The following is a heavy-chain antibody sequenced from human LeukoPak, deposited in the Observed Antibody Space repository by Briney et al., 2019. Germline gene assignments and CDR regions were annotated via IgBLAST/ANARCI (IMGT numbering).Heavy chain of an antibody. Sequence: GASVKVSCKASGYTFTGYYMHWVRQAPGQGLEWMGWINPNSGGTNYAQKFQGRVTMTRDTSISTAYMELSRLRSDDTAVYYCARDFVHSGGYYYLDYWGQGTLVTVSS. CDR2: INPNSGGT. J-gene: IGHJ4*02. CDR3: ARDFVHSGGYYYLDY. CDR1: GYTFTGYY. D-gene: IGHD3-22*01. V-gene: IGHV1-2*02.